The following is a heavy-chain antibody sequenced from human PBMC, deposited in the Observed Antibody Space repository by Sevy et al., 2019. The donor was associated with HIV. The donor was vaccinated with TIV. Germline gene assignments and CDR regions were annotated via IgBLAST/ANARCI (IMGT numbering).Heavy chain of an antibody. D-gene: IGHD2-2*01. CDR1: GYTFTSYY. CDR3: ARGYIVVVPAAGYYYYYAMDV. J-gene: IGHJ6*02. V-gene: IGHV1-46*01. Sequence: ASVKVSCKASGYTFTSYYMHWVRQAPGQGLEWMGIINPSGGSTSYAQKFQGRVTMTRDTSTSTVYMELSSLRSEDTAVYYCARGYIVVVPAAGYYYYYAMDVWGQGTTVTVSS. CDR2: INPSGGST.